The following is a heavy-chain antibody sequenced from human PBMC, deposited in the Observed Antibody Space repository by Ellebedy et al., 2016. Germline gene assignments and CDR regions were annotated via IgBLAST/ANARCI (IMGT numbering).Heavy chain of an antibody. CDR1: GGSVSSGSYY. V-gene: IGHV4-61*01. CDR3: AREDWNYVAY. J-gene: IGHJ4*02. CDR2: IYYSGST. Sequence: SETLSLXXTVSGGSVSSGSYYWSWVRQPPGKGLEWIGYIYYSGSTNYNPSLKSRVTISVDTSKNQFSLKLSSVTAADTAVYYCAREDWNYVAYWGQGTLVTVSS. D-gene: IGHD1-7*01.